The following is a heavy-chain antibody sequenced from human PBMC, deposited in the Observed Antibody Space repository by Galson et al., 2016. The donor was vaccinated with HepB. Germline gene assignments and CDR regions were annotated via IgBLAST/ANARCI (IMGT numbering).Heavy chain of an antibody. J-gene: IGHJ6*02. CDR1: GFTFSNAW. V-gene: IGHV3-15*07. CDR2: IKSKTDGGTT. D-gene: IGHD3-10*01. CDR3: TTDPIYYLYYAVDV. Sequence: SLRLSCAASGFTFSNAWMNWVRQAPGKGLEWVGRIKSKTDGGTTDYAAPVKGRFTISRDDSINTVFLQMNSLKTEDTAVYYCTTDPIYYLYYAVDVWGPGTTVTVSS.